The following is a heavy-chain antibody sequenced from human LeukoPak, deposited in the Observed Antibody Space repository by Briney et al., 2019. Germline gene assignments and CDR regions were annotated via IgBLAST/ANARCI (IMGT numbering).Heavy chain of an antibody. CDR2: ISGSSSHI. CDR3: ARDQIGSW. J-gene: IGHJ4*02. CDR1: GFTFSDYY. V-gene: IGHV3-11*06. D-gene: IGHD6-13*01. Sequence: GGSRRLSCEASGFTFSDYYLSWIRQAPGKGLEWISYISGSSSHINYADSVKGRFTISRDNAKKSVYLQMDSLRVEDTAVYYCARDQIGSWWGQGTLVIVSS.